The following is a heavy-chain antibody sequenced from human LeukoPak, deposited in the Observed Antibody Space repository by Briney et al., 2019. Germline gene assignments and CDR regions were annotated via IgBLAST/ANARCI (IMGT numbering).Heavy chain of an antibody. CDR1: GGSTSSSSAY. D-gene: IGHD5-18*01. V-gene: IGHV4-39*01. CDR2: ISYSTNT. Sequence: PSETLSLTCTVSGGSTSSSSAYWGWIRQPPGKGLEWIGSISYSTNTYYNPSLKSRVTISADTSKNQFSLTLGSVSATDTAVYYCVSPRGFSYGYFDYWGQGTLVTVSS. CDR3: VSPRGFSYGYFDY. J-gene: IGHJ4*02.